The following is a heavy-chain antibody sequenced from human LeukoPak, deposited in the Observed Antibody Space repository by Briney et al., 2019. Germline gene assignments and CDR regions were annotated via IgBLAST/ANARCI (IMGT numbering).Heavy chain of an antibody. CDR3: ATDLRYAFDY. J-gene: IGHJ4*02. CDR2: IRTTAEGAKYA. Sequence: GGSLRLSCATSGFSFTDYPMNWVRQAPGKGLEWISNIRTTAEGAKYAYYADSVEGRVTISRDDGKNTLYLHMNSLRDDDTAVYYGATDLRYAFDYWGQGILVTVSS. V-gene: IGHV3-48*02. D-gene: IGHD3-9*01. CDR1: GFSFTDYP.